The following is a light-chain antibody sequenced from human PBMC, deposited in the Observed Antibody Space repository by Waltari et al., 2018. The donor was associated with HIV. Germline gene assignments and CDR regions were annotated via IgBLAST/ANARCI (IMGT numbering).Light chain of an antibody. CDR2: KTS. CDR3: MQALQAHS. J-gene: IGKJ2*01. CDR1: QTLLYSDGYKS. Sequence: DIVMTKSPLSLPVTPGESASISCRSSQTLLYSDGYKSLDWYPQKPGQSPRLLIYKTSNRASGVSDRFSGSASGTDFTLRISRVEAEDVGVYYCMQALQAHSFGQGTKLEIK. V-gene: IGKV2-28*01.